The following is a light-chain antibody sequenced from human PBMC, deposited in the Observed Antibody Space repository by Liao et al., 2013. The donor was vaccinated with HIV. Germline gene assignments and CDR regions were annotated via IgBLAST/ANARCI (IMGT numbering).Light chain of an antibody. CDR3: QLWDSSSDHPYV. Sequence: SYELTQPPSVSVSPGQTASITCSGDKLGHKYASWYQQRPGQSPVLVIYQDRKRPSGIPERFSGSTSGNTATLTISRVEAGDEADYYCQLWDSSSDHPYVFGTGTQVTVL. J-gene: IGLJ1*01. CDR1: KLGHKY. CDR2: QDR. V-gene: IGLV3-1*01.